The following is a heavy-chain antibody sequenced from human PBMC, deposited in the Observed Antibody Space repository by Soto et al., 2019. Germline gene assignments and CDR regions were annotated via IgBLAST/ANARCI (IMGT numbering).Heavy chain of an antibody. CDR2: ISSSSSYI. Sequence: GGSLRLSCAASGFTFSSYSMNWVRQAPGKGLEWVSSISSSSSYIYYADSVKGRFTISRDNAKNSLYLQMNSLRAEDTAVYYCARDQGPSSTSYSIWGQGTMVTVSS. CDR1: GFTFSSYS. V-gene: IGHV3-21*01. J-gene: IGHJ3*02. D-gene: IGHD2-2*01. CDR3: ARDQGPSSTSYSI.